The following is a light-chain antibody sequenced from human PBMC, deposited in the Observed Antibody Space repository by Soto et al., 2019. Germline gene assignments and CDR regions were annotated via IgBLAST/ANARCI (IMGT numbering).Light chain of an antibody. CDR2: AAS. J-gene: IGKJ5*01. CDR3: QQLNSYPRIT. CDR1: QGINNY. V-gene: IGKV1-9*01. Sequence: DIQLTQSPSFLSASVGDRVTITCRASQGINNYLAWYQQKPGKAPKLLIYAASTLQSGVPSRFSGSGSGTEFTLTISSLPPEDFATYYCQQLNSYPRITFGQGTRLEIK.